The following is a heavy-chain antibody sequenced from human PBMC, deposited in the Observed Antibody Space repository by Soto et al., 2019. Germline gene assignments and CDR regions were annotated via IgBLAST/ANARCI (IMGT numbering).Heavy chain of an antibody. J-gene: IGHJ5*01. Sequence: VESLKISCQTSGYTFTNYWIGWVRRMPGGGLEWLGLIFPRDFDVRYSPSFEGQVTISADRSTATAFLQLRSLEASDSALYFCARLVSLLQPIDSWGQATPVTVSS. D-gene: IGHD4-4*01. V-gene: IGHV5-51*01. CDR1: GYTFTNYW. CDR3: ARLVSLLQPIDS. CDR2: IFPRDFDV.